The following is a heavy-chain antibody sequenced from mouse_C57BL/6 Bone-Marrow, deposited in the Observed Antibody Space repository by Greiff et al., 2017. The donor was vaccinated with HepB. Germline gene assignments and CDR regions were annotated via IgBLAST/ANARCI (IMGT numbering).Heavy chain of an antibody. J-gene: IGHJ2*01. CDR3: ASCGPFCYFDD. Sequence: EVQLQQSGPELVKPGASVKMSCKASGYTFTDYNMHWVKQTPGKSLEWIGYINPNNGGTSYNQKFKGKATLTVNKSSSTAYMELRSLTSEDSAVYYCASCGPFCYFDDWGKGTTLTVSS. V-gene: IGHV1-22*01. CDR1: GYTFTDYN. CDR2: INPNNGGT.